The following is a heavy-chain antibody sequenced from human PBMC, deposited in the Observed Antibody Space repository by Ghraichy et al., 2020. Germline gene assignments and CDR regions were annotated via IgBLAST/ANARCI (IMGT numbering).Heavy chain of an antibody. D-gene: IGHD3-10*01. CDR1: GFTFNKYG. V-gene: IGHV3-30*18. CDR2: VSYDGSNK. Sequence: GGSLRLSCLASGFTFNKYGMHWVRQAPGKEPDWVAVVSYDGSNKYYADSVKGRFTISRDNSNNTLILQMNNLRPEDTAVYYCAKDFRGHYYFSYHMDVWGKGTTVIVSS. CDR3: AKDFRGHYYFSYHMDV. J-gene: IGHJ6*03.